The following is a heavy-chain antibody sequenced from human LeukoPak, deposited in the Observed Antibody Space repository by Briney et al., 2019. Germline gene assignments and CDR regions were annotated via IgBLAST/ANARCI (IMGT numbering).Heavy chain of an antibody. D-gene: IGHD2-2*01. CDR1: GFTFSSYW. CDR2: IKQDGSEK. Sequence: GGSLTLSCAASGFTFSSYWMSWVRQAPGKGLEWVANIKQDGSEKYYVDSVKGRFTISRDNAKNSLYLQMNSLRAEDTAVYYCARDAYCSSTSCYYYYGMDVWGQGTTVTVSS. V-gene: IGHV3-7*01. CDR3: ARDAYCSSTSCYYYYGMDV. J-gene: IGHJ6*02.